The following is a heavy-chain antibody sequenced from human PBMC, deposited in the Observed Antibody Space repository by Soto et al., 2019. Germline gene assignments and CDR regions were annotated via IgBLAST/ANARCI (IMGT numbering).Heavy chain of an antibody. CDR3: ARGGPGDIVVVPADHEVYFDY. V-gene: IGHV4-34*01. J-gene: IGHJ4*02. D-gene: IGHD2-2*01. CDR2: INHSGST. Sequence: QVQLQQWGAGLLKPSETLSLTCAVYGGSFSGYYWSWIRQPPGKGLEWIGEINHSGSTNYNPSLKSRVAISVDTSKNQFSLKLSSVTAADTAVYYCARGGPGDIVVVPADHEVYFDYWGQGTLVTVSS. CDR1: GGSFSGYY.